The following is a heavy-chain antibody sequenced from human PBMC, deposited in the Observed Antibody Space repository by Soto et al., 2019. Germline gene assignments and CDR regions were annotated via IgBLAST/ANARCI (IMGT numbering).Heavy chain of an antibody. CDR2: INPSGGST. CDR1: GYTFTSYY. V-gene: IGHV1-46*01. Sequence: ASVKVSCKASGYTFTSYYMHWVRQAPGQGLEWMGIINPSGGSTSYAQKFQGRVTMTRDTSTSTVYMELSSLRSEDTAVYYCARDFSSAGGYYDFWSGYYGPVDYWGKGTLVTVSS. J-gene: IGHJ4*02. D-gene: IGHD3-3*01. CDR3: ARDFSSAGGYYDFWSGYYGPVDY.